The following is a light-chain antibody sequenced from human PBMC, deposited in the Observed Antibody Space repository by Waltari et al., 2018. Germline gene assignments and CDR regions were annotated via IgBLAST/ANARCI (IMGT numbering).Light chain of an antibody. CDR2: HQN. CDR3: HSRDASGVGGS. V-gene: IGLV3-19*01. Sequence: SSELTQDPAVSVAMGQTVRITCQGNSLRSYYASWYQQRPGQAPRLVMYHQNNGPSGVPDRFSGSNSDNTASLPITGAQAEDEVSHYCHSRDASGVGGSFGGGTKLTVL. J-gene: IGLJ2*01. CDR1: SLRSYY.